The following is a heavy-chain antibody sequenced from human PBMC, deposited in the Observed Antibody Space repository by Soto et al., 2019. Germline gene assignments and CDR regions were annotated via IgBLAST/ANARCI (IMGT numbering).Heavy chain of an antibody. CDR1: GYTFTSYD. V-gene: IGHV1-8*01. CDR2: MNPNSGNT. J-gene: IGHJ4*02. Sequence: ASVKVSCKASGYTFTSYDINCVRQATGQGLEWMGWMNPNSGNTAYAQKFQDRVTMTRNTSISTAYMELSSLRSEDTAVYYCARETAGRFDYWGQGTLVTVS. D-gene: IGHD6-25*01. CDR3: ARETAGRFDY.